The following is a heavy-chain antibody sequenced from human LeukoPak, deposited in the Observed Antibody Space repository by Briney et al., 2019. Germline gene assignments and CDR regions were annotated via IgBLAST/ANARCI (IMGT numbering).Heavy chain of an antibody. Sequence: PGGSLRLSCAASGFSFSSYGMSWVRQAPGKGLEWVSGISGGAVSTNYADSVKGRFTISRDNSKNTLYLQMNSLRAEDTAIYYCAKSGRYCGGGSCYQEASLDYWGQGTLVTVSS. CDR3: AKSGRYCGGGSCYQEASLDY. J-gene: IGHJ4*02. V-gene: IGHV3-23*01. CDR2: ISGGAVST. CDR1: GFSFSSYG. D-gene: IGHD2-15*01.